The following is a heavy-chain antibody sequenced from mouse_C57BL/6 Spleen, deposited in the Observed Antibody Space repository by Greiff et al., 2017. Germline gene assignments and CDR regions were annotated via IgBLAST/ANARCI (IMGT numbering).Heavy chain of an antibody. CDR2: IYPGDGDT. J-gene: IGHJ4*01. CDR1: GYAFSSSW. V-gene: IGHV1-82*01. D-gene: IGHD2-1*01. CDR3: ARRGGNFPMDY. Sequence: VQVVESGPELVKPGASVKISCKASGYAFSSSWMNWVKQRPGKGLEWIGRIYPGDGDTNYNGKFKGKATLTADKSSSTAYMQLSSLTSEDSAVYFCARRGGNFPMDYWGQGTSVTVSS.